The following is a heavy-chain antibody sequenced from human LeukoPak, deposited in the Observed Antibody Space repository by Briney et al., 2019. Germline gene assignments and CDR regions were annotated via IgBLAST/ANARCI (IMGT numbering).Heavy chain of an antibody. Sequence: ASVKVSCKASGYTFTSYAINWVRQATGQGLEWMGWMNPNSGNTGYAQKFQGRVTITRNTSISTAYMELSSLRSEDTAVYYCARSSGSSHQEYDYWGQGTLVTVSS. J-gene: IGHJ4*02. CDR1: GYTFTSYA. CDR2: MNPNSGNT. D-gene: IGHD1-26*01. CDR3: ARSSGSSHQEYDY. V-gene: IGHV1-8*03.